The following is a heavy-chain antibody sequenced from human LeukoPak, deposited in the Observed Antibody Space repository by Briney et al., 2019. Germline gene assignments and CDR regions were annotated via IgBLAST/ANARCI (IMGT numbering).Heavy chain of an antibody. D-gene: IGHD3-10*01. Sequence: TGGSLRLSCAASGFTFSSYEMNWVRQAPGKGLEWVSYISSSGSTIYYADSVKGRFTISRDNAKNSLYLQMNSLRAEDTAVYYCSGWFGESNTDYWGQGTLVTVSS. CDR3: SGWFGESNTDY. V-gene: IGHV3-48*03. J-gene: IGHJ4*02. CDR1: GFTFSSYE. CDR2: ISSSGSTI.